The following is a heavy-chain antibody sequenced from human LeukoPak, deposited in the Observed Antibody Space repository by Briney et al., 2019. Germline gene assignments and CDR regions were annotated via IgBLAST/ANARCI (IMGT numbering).Heavy chain of an antibody. CDR3: ARKGRAGVFDY. Sequence: SETLSLTCAVYGGSFSGYYWSWIRQPPGKGLEWIGEINHSGSTNYNPSLKSRVTISVDTSKNQFSLKLSSVTAADTAVYYCARKGRAGVFDYRGQGTPVTVSS. V-gene: IGHV4-34*01. D-gene: IGHD6-13*01. CDR2: INHSGST. J-gene: IGHJ4*02. CDR1: GGSFSGYY.